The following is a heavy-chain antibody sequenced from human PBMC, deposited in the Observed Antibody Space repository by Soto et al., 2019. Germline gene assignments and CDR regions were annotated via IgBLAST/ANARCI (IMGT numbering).Heavy chain of an antibody. CDR2: IYYRGST. V-gene: IGHV4-59*13. CDR3: ARDSLRYFSHTHNYYYYGMDV. CDR1: DSSSISYY. Sequence: ETRVLTGTVSDSSSISYYWSWIGQPPWKGMGWIVYIYYRGSTNYNPSLKSRVTIPVDTSKNQFSLKLSSVTAADTAVYYCARDSLRYFSHTHNYYYYGMDVCGQGTTVPVSS. D-gene: IGHD3-9*01. J-gene: IGHJ6*01.